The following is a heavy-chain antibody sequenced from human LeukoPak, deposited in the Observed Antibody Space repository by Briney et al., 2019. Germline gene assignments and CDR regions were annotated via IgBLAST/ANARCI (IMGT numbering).Heavy chain of an antibody. D-gene: IGHD5-24*01. Sequence: GGSLRLSCAASGFTFSSYWMSWVRQAPGKGLEGVANIKQDGSAKYYMDSGKGRFTISRDNTKNSLYLQMNSLRAEDTAVYYCARIGSRDGYTVDYWGQGTLVIVSS. CDR1: GFTFSSYW. V-gene: IGHV3-7*01. J-gene: IGHJ4*02. CDR3: ARIGSRDGYTVDY. CDR2: IKQDGSAK.